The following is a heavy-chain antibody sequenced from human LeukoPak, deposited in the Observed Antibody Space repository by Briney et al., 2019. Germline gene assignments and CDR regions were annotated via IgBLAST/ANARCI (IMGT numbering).Heavy chain of an antibody. CDR2: IYTSGST. V-gene: IGHV4-61*02. Sequence: SETLSLTCTVSGGSISSGSYYWSWIRQPAGKGLEWIGRIYTSGSTNYNPSLKSRVTISVDTSKNEFSLKLTSVTAADTAVYYCAREANYYGSGSYFEGTFDYWGQGSLVTVSS. J-gene: IGHJ4*02. CDR1: GGSISSGSYY. D-gene: IGHD3-10*01. CDR3: AREANYYGSGSYFEGTFDY.